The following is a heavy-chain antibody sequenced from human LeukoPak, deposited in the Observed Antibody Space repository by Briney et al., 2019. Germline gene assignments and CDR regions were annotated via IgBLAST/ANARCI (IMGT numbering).Heavy chain of an antibody. Sequence: GGSLRLSCAASGFTFSSYSMNWVRQAPGKGLEWVSSISGSSSYIYYADSVKGRFTISTDSSKNTLYLQMNSLRAEDTAVYYCVKDLYDSPFDYWGQGTLVTVSS. J-gene: IGHJ4*02. CDR3: VKDLYDSPFDY. V-gene: IGHV3-21*01. D-gene: IGHD3-22*01. CDR1: GFTFSSYS. CDR2: ISGSSSYI.